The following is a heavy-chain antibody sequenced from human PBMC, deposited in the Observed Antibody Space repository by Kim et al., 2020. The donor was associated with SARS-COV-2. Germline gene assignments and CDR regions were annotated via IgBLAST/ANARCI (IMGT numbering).Heavy chain of an antibody. CDR2: ISGSGGST. J-gene: IGHJ4*02. Sequence: GGSLRLSCAASGFTFSSYAMSWVRQAPGKGLEWVSAISGSGGSTYYADSVKGRFTISRDNSKNTLYLQMNSLRGEDAAIYYCAKRNGTDSGHFDYWGQGTLVTVSS. CDR3: AKRNGTDSGHFDY. V-gene: IGHV3-23*01. CDR1: GFTFSSYA. D-gene: IGHD2-8*01.